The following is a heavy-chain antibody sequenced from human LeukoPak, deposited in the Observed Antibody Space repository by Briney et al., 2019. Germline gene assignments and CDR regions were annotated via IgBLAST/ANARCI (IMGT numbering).Heavy chain of an antibody. Sequence: SVKVSCKTSGGTFSNYAISWVRQAPGQGLEWMGAIIPIFGTANYAQKFQGRVTITADESTGTAYMELSSLRSEDTAVYYCARERRGGSYFTEKRLDHWGQGTLVAVSS. CDR3: ARERRGGSYFTEKRLDH. CDR2: IIPIFGTA. V-gene: IGHV1-69*01. J-gene: IGHJ4*02. D-gene: IGHD1-26*01. CDR1: GGTFSNYA.